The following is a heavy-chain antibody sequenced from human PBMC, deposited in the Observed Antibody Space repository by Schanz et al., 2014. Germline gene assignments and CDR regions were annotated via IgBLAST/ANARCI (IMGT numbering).Heavy chain of an antibody. CDR2: ISASGGTT. J-gene: IGHJ4*02. CDR3: ARDFHGYGPHLDY. D-gene: IGHD5-12*01. Sequence: VQLVDSGGGLVKPGGSLRLSCAASGFTFSAYAMTWVRQIPGKGLEWVSAISASGGTTYYADSVKGRFTISRDNSKNTLYLQLNSLRAEDTAVYYCARDFHGYGPHLDYWGQGSLVTVSS. CDR1: GFTFSAYA. V-gene: IGHV3-23*04.